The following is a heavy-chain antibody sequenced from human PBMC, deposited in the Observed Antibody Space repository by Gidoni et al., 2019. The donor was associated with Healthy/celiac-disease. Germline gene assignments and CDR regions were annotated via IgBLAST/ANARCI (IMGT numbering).Heavy chain of an antibody. D-gene: IGHD1-26*01. Sequence: QVQLVQSGAEVKKPGASVKVSCKASGYTFTSYAMHWVRQAPGQRLEWMGWINAGNGNTKYSQKFQGRVTITRDTSASTAYMELSSLSSEDTAVYYCARASGSLHFDYWGQGTLVTVSS. CDR3: ARASGSLHFDY. V-gene: IGHV1-3*01. CDR1: GYTFTSYA. J-gene: IGHJ4*02. CDR2: INAGNGNT.